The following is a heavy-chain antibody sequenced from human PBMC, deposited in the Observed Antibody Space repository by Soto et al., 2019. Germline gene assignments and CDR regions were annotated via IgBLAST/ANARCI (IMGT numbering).Heavy chain of an antibody. CDR3: ARAWRGFSSLRGDYYYYMDV. Sequence: GGSLRLSCAASGFTFSSYSMNWVRQAPGKGLEWVSSISSSSSYIYYADSVKGRFTISRDNAKNSLYLQMNSLRAEDTAVYYCARAWRGFSSLRGDYYYYMDVWGKGTTVTVSS. V-gene: IGHV3-21*01. CDR2: ISSSSSYI. J-gene: IGHJ6*03. D-gene: IGHD3-10*01. CDR1: GFTFSSYS.